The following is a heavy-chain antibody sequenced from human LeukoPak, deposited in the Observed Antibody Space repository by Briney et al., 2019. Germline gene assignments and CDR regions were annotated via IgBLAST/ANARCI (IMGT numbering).Heavy chain of an antibody. CDR1: GYTLSGLS. V-gene: IGHV1-24*01. CDR2: IDPEHGET. J-gene: IGHJ4*02. CDR3: ASDGIVGDNPFDY. Sequence: ASVKVSCKVSGYTLSGLSMHWVRQAPGKGLEWMGRIDPEHGETNYAQKFQGRVTITEDKSTSTAYMELSSLRSEDTAGYYCASDGIVGDNPFDYWGQGTLVTVSS. D-gene: IGHD1-26*01.